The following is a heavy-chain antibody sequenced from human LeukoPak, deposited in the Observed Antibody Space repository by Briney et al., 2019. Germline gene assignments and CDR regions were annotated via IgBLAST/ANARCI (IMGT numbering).Heavy chain of an antibody. CDR2: MYNSGST. Sequence: SETLSLXCTVSGGSISGSYWSWIRQPPGKGLEWIAYMYNSGSTNYNPSLMSRVTISIDTSKNQFSLKLSSLTAADTAIYYCARGIESYGDYGYWGQGILVTVSS. V-gene: IGHV4-59*01. J-gene: IGHJ4*02. CDR3: ARGIESYGDYGY. D-gene: IGHD4-17*01. CDR1: GGSISGSY.